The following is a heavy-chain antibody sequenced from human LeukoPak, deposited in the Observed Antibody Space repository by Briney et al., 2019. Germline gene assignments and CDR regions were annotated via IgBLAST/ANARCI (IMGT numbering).Heavy chain of an antibody. CDR2: INHSGST. CDR1: GGSLSGYY. D-gene: IGHD3-10*01. J-gene: IGHJ5*02. V-gene: IGHV4-34*01. Sequence: KASETLSLTCAVYGGSLSGYYWSWIRQPPGKGLEWIGEINHSGSTNYNPSLKSRVTISVDTSKNQFSLKLSSVTAADTAVYYCARHPVLLWFGAWNWFDPWGQGTLVTVSS. CDR3: ARHPVLLWFGAWNWFDP.